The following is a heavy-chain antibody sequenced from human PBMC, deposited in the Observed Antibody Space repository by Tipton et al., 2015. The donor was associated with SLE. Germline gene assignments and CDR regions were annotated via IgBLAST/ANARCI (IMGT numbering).Heavy chain of an antibody. J-gene: IGHJ6*03. V-gene: IGHV3-11*04. CDR1: GFTFSDYS. CDR3: ARGETNPSYYFYMDV. D-gene: IGHD1-14*01. CDR2: ITNSGQTT. Sequence: SLRLSCAASGFTFSDYSMSWIRQAPGKGLEWVSYITNSGQTTYYADSVKGRFTISRDNSKNTLFLQMSSLRAEDTAVYYCARGETNPSYYFYMDVWGRGTTVTVSS.